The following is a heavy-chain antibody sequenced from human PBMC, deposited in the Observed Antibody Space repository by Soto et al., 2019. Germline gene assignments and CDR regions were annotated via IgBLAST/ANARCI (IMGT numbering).Heavy chain of an antibody. V-gene: IGHV4-4*02. CDR3: ASLSYQYCSSTSCYGDFDL. J-gene: IGHJ2*01. Sequence: QVQLQESGPGLVKPSGTLSLTCAVSSGSISSDNWWSWVRQPPGKGLEWIGEIYHSGSTNYNPSLKSRVTLSVDKSKNQFSLKLSSVTAADTAVYYCASLSYQYCSSTSCYGDFDLWGRGTLVTVSS. CDR2: IYHSGST. D-gene: IGHD2-2*01. CDR1: SGSISSDNW.